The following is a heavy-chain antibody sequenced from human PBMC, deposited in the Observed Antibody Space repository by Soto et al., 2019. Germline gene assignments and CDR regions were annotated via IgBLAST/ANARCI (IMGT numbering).Heavy chain of an antibody. CDR1: GDSVSINSAA. CDR2: TYYRSKWYN. D-gene: IGHD3-9*01. J-gene: IGHJ1*01. V-gene: IGHV6-1*01. CDR3: ARFTPRYRRKVAGFQY. Sequence: SRTLSLTCAISGDSVSINSAASNWLGQSPARGLEWLGRTYYRSKWYNDYAVSVKSRIIINPDTSKNHFSLPLISVTPEDTAVYSCARFTPRYRRKVAGFQYWGHLPLGTLTS.